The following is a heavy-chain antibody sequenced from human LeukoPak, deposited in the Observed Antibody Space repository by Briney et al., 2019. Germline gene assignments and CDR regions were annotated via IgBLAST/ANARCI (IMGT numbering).Heavy chain of an antibody. CDR2: INPNSGGT. D-gene: IGHD6-19*01. CDR1: GYTFTCYY. V-gene: IGHV1-2*02. CDR3: ARECSSGWYYYYYYMDV. Sequence: SVKVSCKASGYTFTCYYMHWVRQAPGQGLEWMGWINPNSGGTNYAQRFQGRVTMTRDTSISTAYMELSRLRSDDTAVYYCARECSSGWYYYYYYMDVWGKGTTVTVSS. J-gene: IGHJ6*03.